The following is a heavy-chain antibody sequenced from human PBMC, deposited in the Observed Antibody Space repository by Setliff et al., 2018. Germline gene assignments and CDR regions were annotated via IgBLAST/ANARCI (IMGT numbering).Heavy chain of an antibody. Sequence: PSETLSLTCAASGGTFSYYYWTWIRQPPGKGLEWIGEINHSGSTSYNPSLESRVTISIDTSKNQFSLNLRYVTAADTGLYYCARGRNIKLRLLDSWGQGKLVNVSS. CDR3: ARGRNIKLRLLDS. V-gene: IGHV4-34*01. D-gene: IGHD1-20*01. CDR2: INHSGST. J-gene: IGHJ4*02. CDR1: GGTFSYYY.